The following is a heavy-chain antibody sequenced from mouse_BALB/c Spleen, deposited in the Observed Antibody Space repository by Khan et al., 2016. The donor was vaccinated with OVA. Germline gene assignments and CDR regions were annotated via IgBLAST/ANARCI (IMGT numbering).Heavy chain of an antibody. CDR1: GYSITSGYS. D-gene: IGHD1-1*01. J-gene: IGHJ1*01. CDR2: IHYSGST. CDR3: ARSGTTVVAYWYFDV. Sequence: VQLKESGPDLVKPSQSLSLTCTVTGYSITSGYSWHWIRQFPGNKLEWMGYIHYSGSTNYNPSLKSRISITRDTSKNQLFLQLNSVTTEDTATYYCARSGTTVVAYWYFDVWGAGTTVTVSS. V-gene: IGHV3-1*02.